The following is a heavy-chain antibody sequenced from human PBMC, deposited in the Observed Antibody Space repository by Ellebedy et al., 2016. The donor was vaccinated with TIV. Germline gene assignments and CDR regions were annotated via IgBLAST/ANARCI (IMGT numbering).Heavy chain of an antibody. CDR1: GGSISSYY. CDR3: IFGVAIDAFDL. CDR2: IFYSGST. Sequence: SETLSLTCTVSGGSISSYYWNWIRQPPGKGLEWIGYIFYSGSTNYNPSLKSRVTMSVDTSKNQFSLKLSSVSAADTAVYYPIFGVAIDAFDLWGQGTMVTVSS. J-gene: IGHJ3*01. D-gene: IGHD3-3*01. V-gene: IGHV4-59*12.